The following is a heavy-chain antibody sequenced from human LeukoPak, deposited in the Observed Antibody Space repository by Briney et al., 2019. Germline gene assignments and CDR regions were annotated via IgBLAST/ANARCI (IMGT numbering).Heavy chain of an antibody. CDR2: IYPGDSDT. D-gene: IGHD2-15*01. CDR1: GYSFTSYW. Sequence: GESLKISCKGSGYSFTSYWIGWVRQMPWKGLEWMGIIYPGDSDTRYSPSFQGQVTISADKSISTAYLQWSSLKASDTAMYYCASLEVIATTPEYFQHWGQGTLVTVSS. J-gene: IGHJ1*01. CDR3: ASLEVIATTPEYFQH. V-gene: IGHV5-51*01.